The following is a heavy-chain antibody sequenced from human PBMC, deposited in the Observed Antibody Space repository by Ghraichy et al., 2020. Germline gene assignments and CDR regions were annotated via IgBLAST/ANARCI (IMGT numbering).Heavy chain of an antibody. CDR2: ISSSSSYI. D-gene: IGHD2-15*01. CDR3: ARDRMGGCSGGSCYYYGMDV. V-gene: IGHV3-21*01. J-gene: IGHJ6*02. Sequence: GGSLRLSCAASGFTFSSYSMNWVHQAPGKGLEWVSSISSSSSYIYYADSVKGRFTISRDNAKNSLYLQMNSLRAEDTAVYYCARDRMGGCSGGSCYYYGMDVWGQGTTVTVSS. CDR1: GFTFSSYS.